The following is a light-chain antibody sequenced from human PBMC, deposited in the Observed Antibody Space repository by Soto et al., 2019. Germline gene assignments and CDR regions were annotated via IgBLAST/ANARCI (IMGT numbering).Light chain of an antibody. Sequence: EIVLTQSPATLSLSPGERATLSCRASQGVSSYLAWYQQKPGQAPRLLIYDASNRATGIPARFSGSGPGTDFTLTISSLEPEDFAVYYCQQRSNWPPTFGGGTKVDI. CDR3: QQRSNWPPT. CDR2: DAS. CDR1: QGVSSY. J-gene: IGKJ4*01. V-gene: IGKV3D-11*01.